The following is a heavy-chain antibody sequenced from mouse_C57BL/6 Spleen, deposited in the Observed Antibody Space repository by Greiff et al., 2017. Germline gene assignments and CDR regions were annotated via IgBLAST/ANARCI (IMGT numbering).Heavy chain of an antibody. CDR1: GYAFSSYW. Sequence: QVQLKESGAELVKPGASVKISCKASGYAFSSYWMNWVKQRPGQGLEWIGQIYPGDGDTNYNGKFKGKATLTADKSSSTAYMQLSSLTSEDSAVYFCASGCYYVPCAMDYWGQGTSVTGSS. CDR3: ASGCYYVPCAMDY. CDR2: IYPGDGDT. V-gene: IGHV1-80*01. D-gene: IGHD1-1*01. J-gene: IGHJ4*01.